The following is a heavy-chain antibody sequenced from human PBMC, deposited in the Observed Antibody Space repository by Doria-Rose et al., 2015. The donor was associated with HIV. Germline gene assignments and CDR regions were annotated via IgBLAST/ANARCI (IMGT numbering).Heavy chain of an antibody. V-gene: IGHV4-34*01. Sequence: QVQLQQWGAGLVKPSETLSLTCAVFGGSFSGYYWSWIRQLPGKGLEWIGVINHSGSTNYKTSPKSRVTISLDTSKNLFSADTAVYYCARGLLRGGWNDVDYYYGMDVWGQGTTVTVSS. CDR1: GGSFSGYY. CDR2: INHSGST. D-gene: IGHD1-1*01. CDR3: ARGLLRGGWNDVDYYYGMDV. J-gene: IGHJ6*02.